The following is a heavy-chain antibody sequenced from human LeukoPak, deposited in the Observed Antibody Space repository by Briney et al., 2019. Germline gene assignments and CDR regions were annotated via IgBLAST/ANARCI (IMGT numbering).Heavy chain of an antibody. V-gene: IGHV3-21*05. CDR2: IIDDSTDI. J-gene: IGHJ4*02. CDR3: ARDTFQPGLIDS. CDR1: GFPFSPYA. Sequence: GGSLRLSCAASGFPFSPYAMNWVRQAPGKGLEGVSYIIDDSTDIHYADSVKGRFSISRDSARNTLYLQLSSLRAEDTAVYYCARDTFQPGLIDSWGQGTLVTVSS. D-gene: IGHD2-2*01.